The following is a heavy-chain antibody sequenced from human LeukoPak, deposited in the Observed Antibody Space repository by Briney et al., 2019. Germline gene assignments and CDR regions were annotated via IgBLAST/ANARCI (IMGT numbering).Heavy chain of an antibody. CDR1: GGSFSGYY. V-gene: IGHV4-34*01. J-gene: IGHJ4*02. D-gene: IGHD5-18*01. CDR2: INHSGST. CDR3: ARGYSYGYPL. Sequence: SETLSLTCAVYGGSFSGYYWSWIRQPPGKGLEWIGEINHSGSTNYNPSLKSRVTLSVDTSKNQFSLKLSSVTAADTAVYYCARGYSYGYPLWGQGTLVTVSS.